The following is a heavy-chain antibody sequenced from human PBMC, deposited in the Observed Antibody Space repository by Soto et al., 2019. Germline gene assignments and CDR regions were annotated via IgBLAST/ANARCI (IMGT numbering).Heavy chain of an antibody. J-gene: IGHJ4*02. CDR3: ARDPSSSWPYYFDY. Sequence: QVQLQESGPGLVKPSGTLSLTCAVSGGSISSSNWWSWVRQPPGKGLEWIGDIYHSGSTNYNPSLKRRVTISVDKSKNQFSLKLSSVTAADTAVYYCARDPSSSWPYYFDYWGQGTLVTVSS. CDR1: GGSISSSNW. CDR2: IYHSGST. V-gene: IGHV4-4*02. D-gene: IGHD6-13*01.